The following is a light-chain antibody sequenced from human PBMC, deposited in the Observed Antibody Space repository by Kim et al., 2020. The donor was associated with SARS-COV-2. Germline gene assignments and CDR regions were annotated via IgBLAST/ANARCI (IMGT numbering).Light chain of an antibody. Sequence: VALGQTARITCGGNNSGSKNVHWYQQKPGQAPVLVIYRDSNRPSGIPERFSGSNSGNTATLTISRAQAGDEADYYCQVWDSSTAVFGTGTKVTVL. CDR1: NSGSKN. CDR2: RDS. J-gene: IGLJ1*01. CDR3: QVWDSSTAV. V-gene: IGLV3-9*01.